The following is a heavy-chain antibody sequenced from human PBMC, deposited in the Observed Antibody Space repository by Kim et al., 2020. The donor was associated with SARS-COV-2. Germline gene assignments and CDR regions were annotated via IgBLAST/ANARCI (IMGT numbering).Heavy chain of an antibody. CDR2: ISSSSSTI. CDR1: GFTFSSYS. V-gene: IGHV3-48*02. D-gene: IGHD3-10*01. Sequence: GGSLRLSCAASGFTFSSYSMNWVRQAPGKGLEWVSYISSSSSTIYYADSVKGRFTISRDNAKNSLYLQMNSLRDEDTAVYYCARDEDYYGSGSERYYYYYYGMDVWAQGTTVTVSS. J-gene: IGHJ6*02. CDR3: ARDEDYYGSGSERYYYYYYGMDV.